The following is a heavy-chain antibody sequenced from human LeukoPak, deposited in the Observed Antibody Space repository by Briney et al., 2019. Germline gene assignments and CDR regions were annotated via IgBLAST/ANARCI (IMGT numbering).Heavy chain of an antibody. V-gene: IGHV5-51*01. CDR3: ARHAPDGSGSYLYYFDY. CDR1: GYSLTSYW. Sequence: GESLKISCKGSGYSLTSYWIGWVRQMPGKGLEWMGIIYPGDSDTRYSPSFQGQVTISAGKSISTAYLQWSSLKASDTAMYYCARHAPDGSGSYLYYFDYWGQGTLVTVSS. J-gene: IGHJ4*02. CDR2: IYPGDSDT. D-gene: IGHD3-10*01.